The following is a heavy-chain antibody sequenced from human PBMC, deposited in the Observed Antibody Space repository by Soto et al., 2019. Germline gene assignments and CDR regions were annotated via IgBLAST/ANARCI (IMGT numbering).Heavy chain of an antibody. D-gene: IGHD5-18*01. V-gene: IGHV3-30*18. J-gene: IGHJ6*02. Sequence: GGSLRLSCAASGFTFSSYGMHWVRQAPGKGLEWVAVISYDGSNKYYADSVKGRFTISRDNSKNTLYLQMNSLRAEDTAVYYCAKVAFRTAMVTGWDQTYYYYYGMDVWGQGTTVTVSS. CDR3: AKVAFRTAMVTGWDQTYYYYYGMDV. CDR1: GFTFSSYG. CDR2: ISYDGSNK.